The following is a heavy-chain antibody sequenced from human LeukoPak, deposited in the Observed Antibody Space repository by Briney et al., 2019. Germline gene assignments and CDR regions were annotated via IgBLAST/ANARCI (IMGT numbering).Heavy chain of an antibody. CDR3: ARFGVVISIDY. CDR2: IKQDGSEK. V-gene: IGHV3-7*01. CDR1: GFTFSSYW. J-gene: IGHJ4*02. Sequence: GGSLRLSCAASGFTFSSYWMSWVRQAPGKGLEWVANIKQDGSEKYYVDSVKGRFTISRDNAKNTLYLQMNSLRAEDTAVYYCARFGVVISIDYWGQGTLVTVSS. D-gene: IGHD3-3*01.